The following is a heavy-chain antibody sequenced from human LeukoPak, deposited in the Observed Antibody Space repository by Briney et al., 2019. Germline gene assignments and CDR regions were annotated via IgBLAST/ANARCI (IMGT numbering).Heavy chain of an antibody. CDR3: QLRLGESTTIEDY. CDR2: IYYSGST. V-gene: IGHV4-39*01. Sequence: SETLSLTCTVSGGSISSSSYYWGWIRQPPGKGLEWIGSIYYSGSTYYNPSLKSQVTISVDTSKNQFSLKLSSVTAADTAVYYCQLRLGESTTIEDYWGQGTLVTVSS. D-gene: IGHD3-16*01. J-gene: IGHJ4*02. CDR1: GGSISSSSYY.